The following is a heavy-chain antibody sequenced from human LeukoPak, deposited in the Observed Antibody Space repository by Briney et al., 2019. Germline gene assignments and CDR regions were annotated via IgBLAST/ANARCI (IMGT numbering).Heavy chain of an antibody. CDR2: IYSGGST. CDR3: ARRVATMELYYFDY. Sequence: GGSLRLSCAASGFTVSSNYMSWVRQAPGKGLGWVSVIYSGGSTYYADSVKGRFTISRDNSKNTLSLQMNSLRAEDTAVYYCARRVATMELYYFDYWGQGTLVTVSS. CDR1: GFTVSSNY. V-gene: IGHV3-66*01. D-gene: IGHD5-24*01. J-gene: IGHJ4*02.